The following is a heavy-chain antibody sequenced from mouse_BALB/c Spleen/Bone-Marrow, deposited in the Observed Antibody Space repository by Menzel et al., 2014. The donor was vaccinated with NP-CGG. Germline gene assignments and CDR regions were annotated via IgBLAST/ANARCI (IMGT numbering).Heavy chain of an antibody. Sequence: LVESGAELAKPGASVEMSCKASGYTFTNYWMHWVKQRPGQGLEWIGYINPSTGYTEYNQKFKDKATLTADKSSSTAYMQLSSLTSEDSAVYYCARFYRYDGFAYWGQGTLVTVSA. CDR3: ARFYRYDGFAY. CDR2: INPSTGYT. D-gene: IGHD2-14*01. J-gene: IGHJ3*01. CDR1: GYTFTNYW. V-gene: IGHV1-7*01.